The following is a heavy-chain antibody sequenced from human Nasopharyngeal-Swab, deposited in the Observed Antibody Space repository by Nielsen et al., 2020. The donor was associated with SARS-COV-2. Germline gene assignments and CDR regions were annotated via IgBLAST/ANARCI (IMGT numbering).Heavy chain of an antibody. CDR1: GFTFSSYG. D-gene: IGHD3-3*01. V-gene: IGHV3-30*18. CDR3: AKDPGGVVIMGWFDP. CDR2: ISYDGSNK. Sequence: GESLKISCAASGFTFSSYGMHWVRQAPGKGLEWVAVISYDGSNKYYADSVKGRFTISRDNSKNTLYLQMNSLRAEDTAVYYCAKDPGGVVIMGWFDPWGQGTPVTVSS. J-gene: IGHJ5*02.